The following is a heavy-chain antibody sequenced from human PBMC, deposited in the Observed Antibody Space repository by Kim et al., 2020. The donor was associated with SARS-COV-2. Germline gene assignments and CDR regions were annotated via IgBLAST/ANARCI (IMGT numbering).Heavy chain of an antibody. Sequence: GDSTYYADSVKGRFTISRDNSKNTLYLQMNSLGAEDTAVYNCAKEDSSGWDWGQGTLVTVSS. D-gene: IGHD6-19*01. CDR2: GDST. J-gene: IGHJ4*02. CDR3: AKEDSSGWD. V-gene: IGHV3-23*01.